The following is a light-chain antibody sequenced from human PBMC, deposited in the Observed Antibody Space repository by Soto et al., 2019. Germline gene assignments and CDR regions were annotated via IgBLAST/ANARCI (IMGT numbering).Light chain of an antibody. CDR1: SSDVGGYKY. Sequence: QSVLTQPASVSGSPGQSITISCTGTSSDVGGYKYVSWYQQHPGKAPKLMIYEVSTRPSGVSYRFSASKSGNTASLTISGLQAEDEADYYCSSYTSSSTRMVFGGGTKRPS. V-gene: IGLV2-14*01. CDR2: EVS. CDR3: SSYTSSSTRMV. J-gene: IGLJ2*01.